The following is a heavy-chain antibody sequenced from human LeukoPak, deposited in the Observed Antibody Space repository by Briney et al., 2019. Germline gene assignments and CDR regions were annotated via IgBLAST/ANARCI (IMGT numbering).Heavy chain of an antibody. J-gene: IGHJ4*02. CDR2: ISGSGNTI. D-gene: IGHD3-10*01. CDR3: ARESPGGY. Sequence: GGSLRLSCAASGFTFSSYEVNWFRQAPGKGLEWVSYISGSGNTIYYGDSVKGRFTISRDNAKDSLYLQMNSVRVEDTAVYYCARESPGGYWDQGTLVTVSS. CDR1: GFTFSSYE. V-gene: IGHV3-48*03.